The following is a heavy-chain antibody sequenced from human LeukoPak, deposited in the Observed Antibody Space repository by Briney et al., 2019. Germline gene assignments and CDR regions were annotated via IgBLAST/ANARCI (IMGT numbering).Heavy chain of an antibody. CDR1: GFTFSSHW. Sequence: GGSLRLSCADSGFTFSSHWMSWVRQAPGKGLEWVANIRQDGSEIYYLDSVKGRFTISRDNAKNSLYLQMNSLRVEDTAVYYCATIEAVRFHYWGQGTLVTVSS. V-gene: IGHV3-7*01. D-gene: IGHD6-19*01. J-gene: IGHJ4*02. CDR2: IRQDGSEI. CDR3: ATIEAVRFHY.